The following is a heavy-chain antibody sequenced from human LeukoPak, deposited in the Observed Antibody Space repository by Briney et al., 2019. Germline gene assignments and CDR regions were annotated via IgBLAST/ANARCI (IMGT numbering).Heavy chain of an antibody. Sequence: NTSETLSLTCTVSGGSISSYYWSWVRQPPGKGLEWIGYIYYSGSTNYNPSLKSRVTISVDTSKNQFSLKLSSVTAADTAVYYCARVSNGYYTRYYYYGMDVWGQGTTVTVSS. V-gene: IGHV4-59*01. CDR3: ARVSNGYYTRYYYYGMDV. CDR1: GGSISSYY. D-gene: IGHD3-22*01. CDR2: IYYSGST. J-gene: IGHJ6*02.